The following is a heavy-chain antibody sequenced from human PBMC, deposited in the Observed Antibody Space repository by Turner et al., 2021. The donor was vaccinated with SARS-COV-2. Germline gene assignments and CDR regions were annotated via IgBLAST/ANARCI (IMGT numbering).Heavy chain of an antibody. CDR3: ARDHRPVVVPAAKRAGSYYYGMDV. CDR2: ISSSSSYR. Sequence: EVQLVESGGGLVKPGGSIILSCAASGFPFSSYSMNWVRQAPVNVLEWVSSISSSSSYRYYADSVKGRFTIARDNAKNSLYLQMNSLRAEDTAVYYCARDHRPVVVPAAKRAGSYYYGMDVWGQGTTVTVSS. CDR1: GFPFSSYS. V-gene: IGHV3-21*02. D-gene: IGHD2-2*01. J-gene: IGHJ6*02.